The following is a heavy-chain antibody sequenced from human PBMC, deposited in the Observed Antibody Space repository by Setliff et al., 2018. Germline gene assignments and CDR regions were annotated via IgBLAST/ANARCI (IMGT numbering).Heavy chain of an antibody. D-gene: IGHD2-15*01. CDR2: LDGDSGHI. CDR1: GFTFSSLW. J-gene: IGHJ4*02. Sequence: PGGSLRLSCSASGFTFSSLWMAWVRQAPGKRLEWVSSLDGDSGHIYYADSLRGRFTISRDNAKNSLYLQMNSLRVEDTAVYYCARRIKEGNHFFDYWGQGTLVTVSS. V-gene: IGHV3-21*01. CDR3: ARRIKEGNHFFDY.